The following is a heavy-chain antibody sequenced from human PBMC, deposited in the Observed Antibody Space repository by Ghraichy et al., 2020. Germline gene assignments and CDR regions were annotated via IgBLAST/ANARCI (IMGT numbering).Heavy chain of an antibody. CDR3: ARADGSGYYYGMEV. CDR1: GFTFSSYS. V-gene: IGHV3-21*01. J-gene: IGHJ6*02. D-gene: IGHD3-10*01. Sequence: LSLTCAASGFTFSSYSMNWVRQAPGKGLEWVSSISSSSSYIYYADSVKGRFTISRDNAKNSLYLQMNSLRAEDTAVYYCARADGSGYYYGMEVWGQGTTVTVSS. CDR2: ISSSSSYI.